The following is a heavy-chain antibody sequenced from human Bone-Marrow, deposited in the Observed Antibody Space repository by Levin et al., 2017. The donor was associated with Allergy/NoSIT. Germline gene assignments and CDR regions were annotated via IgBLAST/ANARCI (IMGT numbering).Heavy chain of an antibody. Sequence: GESLKISCAASGFTFSSYGMHWVRQAPGKGLEWVAVIWYDGSNKYYADSVKGRFTISRDNSKNTLYLQMNSLRAEDTAVYYCARNRGAMGYFDYWGQGTLVTVSS. CDR1: GFTFSSYG. D-gene: IGHD3-10*01. J-gene: IGHJ4*02. CDR3: ARNRGAMGYFDY. V-gene: IGHV3-33*01. CDR2: IWYDGSNK.